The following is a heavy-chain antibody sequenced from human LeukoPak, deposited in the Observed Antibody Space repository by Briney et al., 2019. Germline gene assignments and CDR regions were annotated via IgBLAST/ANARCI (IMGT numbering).Heavy chain of an antibody. CDR3: VKDGSGSYYTYYFDY. D-gene: IGHD3-10*01. J-gene: IGHJ4*02. CDR1: GFTFRSYA. V-gene: IGHV3-23*01. CDR2: ISGSGGST. Sequence: GGSLRLSCAASGFTFRSYAMSWVRQAPGKGLEWVSAISGSGGSTYYADSVKGRFTISRDNSKNTLYLQMNSLRAEDTAVYYCVKDGSGSYYTYYFDYWGQGTLVTVSS.